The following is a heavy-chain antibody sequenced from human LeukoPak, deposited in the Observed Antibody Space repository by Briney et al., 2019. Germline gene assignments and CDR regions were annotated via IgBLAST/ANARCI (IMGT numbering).Heavy chain of an antibody. CDR2: INHSGST. J-gene: IGHJ4*02. CDR3: AREGGFCRPLDY. CDR1: GGSFSGYY. Sequence: PSETLSLTCAVYGGSFSGYYWSWIRQPPGKGLEWIGEINHSGSTNYNPSLKSRVTISVDTSKNQFSLKLSSVTAADTAVYYCAREGGFCRPLDYSGQGTLVTVSS. D-gene: IGHD6-25*01. V-gene: IGHV4-34*01.